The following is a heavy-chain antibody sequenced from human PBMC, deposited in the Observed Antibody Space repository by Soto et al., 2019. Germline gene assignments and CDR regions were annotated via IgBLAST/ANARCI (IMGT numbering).Heavy chain of an antibody. V-gene: IGHV1-3*01. D-gene: IGHD2-15*01. CDR1: GFTFTTYA. CDR3: ARELDSLIHYCFDF. CDR2: INAGNGNT. Sequence: QVQLVQSGAEVRKPGASVKLSCKTSGFTFTTYAIQWVRQAPGQSLEWMGWINAGNGNTKYSQKFQGRVTITRDTSASIAYMELSILTSEDTSISHCARELDSLIHYCFDFWGQGNLVTVSS. J-gene: IGHJ4*02.